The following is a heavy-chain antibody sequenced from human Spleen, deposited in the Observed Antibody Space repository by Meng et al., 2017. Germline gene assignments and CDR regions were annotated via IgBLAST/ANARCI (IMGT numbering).Heavy chain of an antibody. V-gene: IGHV3-11*01. Sequence: GGSLRLSCAASGFTFSDYYMIWIRQAPGKGLDWVSYISSSGSIIYYADSVKGRFTISRGNAKNSLYLQVSSLRAEATAVYYCARGSPRGYYYAMAVWGQGTTFTVSS. CDR1: GFTFSDYY. J-gene: IGHJ6*02. CDR2: ISSSGSII. CDR3: ARGSPRGYYYAMAV.